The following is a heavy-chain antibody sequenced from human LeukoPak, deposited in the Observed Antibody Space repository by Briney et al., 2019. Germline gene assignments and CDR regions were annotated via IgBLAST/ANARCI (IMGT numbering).Heavy chain of an antibody. CDR1: GYTFTGYY. CDR2: INPNSGGT. D-gene: IGHD3-22*01. J-gene: IGHJ4*02. V-gene: IGHV1-2*02. CDR3: ARDSARTMIVVVSYFDY. Sequence: GASVKVSCKASGYTFTGYYMHWVRQAPGRGLEWMGWINPNSGGTNYAQKFQGRVTMTRDTSISTAYMELSRLRSDDTAVYYCARDSARTMIVVVSYFDYWGQGTLVTVSS.